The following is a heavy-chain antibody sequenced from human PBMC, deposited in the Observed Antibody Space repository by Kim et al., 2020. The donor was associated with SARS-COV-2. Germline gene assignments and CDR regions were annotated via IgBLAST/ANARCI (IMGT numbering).Heavy chain of an antibody. Sequence: ASVKVSCKASGNAFTSYYIHWLRQSPGQGLEWMGIINPRDGTTSYAQKFQGRVTMTGDRSTSTVYMELSSLRSDDTAVYYCARDNLNVEHFDWSRGYFDYWGQGTLVTVSS. CDR1: GNAFTSYY. CDR3: ARDNLNVEHFDWSRGYFDY. J-gene: IGHJ4*02. D-gene: IGHD3-9*01. CDR2: INPRDGTT. V-gene: IGHV1-46*01.